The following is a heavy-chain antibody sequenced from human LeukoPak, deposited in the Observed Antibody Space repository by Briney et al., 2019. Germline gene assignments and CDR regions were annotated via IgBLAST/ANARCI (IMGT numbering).Heavy chain of an antibody. D-gene: IGHD3-22*01. CDR2: IWNDGTNK. Sequence: GGSLRLSCAASGFTFSSYGMHWVRQAPGKGLEWVAVIWNDGTNKYYADSVKGRFTISRDNAENTLYLQMNSLRVEDTAVYYCVRSAFHAGSGNYYDYWGQGTLVTVSS. CDR3: VRSAFHAGSGNYYDY. CDR1: GFTFSSYG. V-gene: IGHV3-33*03. J-gene: IGHJ4*02.